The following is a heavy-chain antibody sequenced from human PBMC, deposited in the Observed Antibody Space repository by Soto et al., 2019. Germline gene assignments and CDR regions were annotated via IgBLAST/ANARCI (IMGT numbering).Heavy chain of an antibody. CDR3: ARSQTTVTSYDY. J-gene: IGHJ4*02. Sequence: SETLSLTCTVSGGYISSYYWSWIRQPPGKGLEWIGYIYYSGSTNYNPSLKSRVTISVDTSKNQFSLKLSSVTAADTAVYYCARSQTTVTSYDYWGQGTLVTAPQ. CDR1: GGYISSYY. D-gene: IGHD4-17*01. V-gene: IGHV4-59*12. CDR2: IYYSGST.